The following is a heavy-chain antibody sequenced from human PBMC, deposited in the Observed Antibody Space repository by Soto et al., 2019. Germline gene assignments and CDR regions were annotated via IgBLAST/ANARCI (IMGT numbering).Heavy chain of an antibody. CDR2: ISYDGNTQ. J-gene: IGHJ4*02. Sequence: QVQLVESGGGVVQPGTSLRLSCAASGFTFNSYSIHWVRQAPGKGLEWVAVISYDGNTQYYGDSLKGRFIVSRENSKNSAYLQMNDLRADDTAVYYCAKVSRASRISTPDFDSWGQGTLVAFSS. CDR1: GFTFNSYS. CDR3: AKVSRASRISTPDFDS. V-gene: IGHV3-30-3*01.